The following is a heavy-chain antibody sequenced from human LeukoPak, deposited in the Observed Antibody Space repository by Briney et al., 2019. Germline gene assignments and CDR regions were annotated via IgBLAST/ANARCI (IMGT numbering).Heavy chain of an antibody. Sequence: GGSLRLSCAASAFTFSDYDMHWVRQATGKGLEWVSAIGTAGDTYYTGSVKGRFTISRENAKNFLYLQMNSLRAGDTAVYYCARVAKERVGGVYYFDYWGQGTLVTVSS. CDR1: AFTFSDYD. D-gene: IGHD1-1*01. CDR2: IGTAGDT. CDR3: ARVAKERVGGVYYFDY. V-gene: IGHV3-13*01. J-gene: IGHJ4*02.